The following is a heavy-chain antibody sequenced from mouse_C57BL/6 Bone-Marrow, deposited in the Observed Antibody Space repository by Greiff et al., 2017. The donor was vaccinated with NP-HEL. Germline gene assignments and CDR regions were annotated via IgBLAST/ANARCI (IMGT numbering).Heavy chain of an antibody. CDR3: ARHGGLRRGAMDY. V-gene: IGHV2-6-1*01. CDR1: GFSLTSYG. D-gene: IGHD2-4*01. Sequence: VKLEESGPGLVAPSQSLSITCTVSGFSLTSYGVHWVRQPPGKGLEWLVVIWSDGSTTYNSALKSRLSISKDNSKSQVFLKMNSLQTDDTAMYYCARHGGLRRGAMDYWGQGTSVTVSS. CDR2: IWSDGST. J-gene: IGHJ4*01.